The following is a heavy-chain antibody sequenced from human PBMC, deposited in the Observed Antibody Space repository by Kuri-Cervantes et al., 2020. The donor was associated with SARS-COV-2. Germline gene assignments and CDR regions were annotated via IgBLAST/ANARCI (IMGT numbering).Heavy chain of an antibody. D-gene: IGHD6-19*01. J-gene: IGHJ4*02. CDR2: ISSSSSTI. CDR3: LQWLVHY. V-gene: IGHV3-48*02. Sequence: GESLKISCAASGLTFSSSGMSWVRQAPGKGLEWVSAISSSSSTIYYADSVKGRFTISIDNAKNSLYLQMNSRRDEDTDVYYCLQWLVHYLGQGTRVTVSS. CDR1: GLTFSSSG.